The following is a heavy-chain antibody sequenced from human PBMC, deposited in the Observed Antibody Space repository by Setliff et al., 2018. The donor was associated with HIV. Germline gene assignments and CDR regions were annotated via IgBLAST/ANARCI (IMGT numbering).Heavy chain of an antibody. V-gene: IGHV1-18*01. CDR2: ISVCNDDT. J-gene: IGHJ3*02. CDR1: GHTLTSYG. D-gene: IGHD1-26*01. Sequence: ASLPFSCPASGHTLTSYGISWVRQAPGQGLEWMGWISVCNDDTSDAKKGQGRGTRRKEKSTGTADMELRSLRSDDTAMYYCARDVSGSYHLDAFDIWGQGTMVTVSS. CDR3: ARDVSGSYHLDAFDI.